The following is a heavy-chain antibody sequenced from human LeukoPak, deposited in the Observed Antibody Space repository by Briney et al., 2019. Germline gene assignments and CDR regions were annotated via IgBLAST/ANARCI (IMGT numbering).Heavy chain of an antibody. Sequence: SETLSLTCAVYGGSLSGYYWSWLRQPPGKGREWVGEINTSGSTTYTPSHKRRVPIPVDTSKHQFSLKLSSVPAADTAVYYCASGGYSGSQAIWGQGTMVPVSS. CDR1: GGSLSGYY. V-gene: IGHV4-34*01. J-gene: IGHJ3*02. D-gene: IGHD5-12*01. CDR2: INTSGST. CDR3: ASGGYSGSQAI.